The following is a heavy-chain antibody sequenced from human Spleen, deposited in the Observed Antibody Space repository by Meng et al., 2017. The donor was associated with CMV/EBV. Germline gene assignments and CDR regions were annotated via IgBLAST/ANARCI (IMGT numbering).Heavy chain of an antibody. J-gene: IGHJ4*02. CDR3: TYSSSWLTHPLFDY. CDR1: GGSISSYY. CDR2: IYTSGST. D-gene: IGHD6-13*01. Sequence: QLRWQESASRLGKPSQTPSLPCTVSGGSISSYYWSWIRQPAGKGLEWIGRIYTSGSTNYNPSLKSRVTMSVDTSKNQFSLKLSSVTAADTAVYYCTYSSSWLTHPLFDYWGQGTLVTVSS. V-gene: IGHV4-4*07.